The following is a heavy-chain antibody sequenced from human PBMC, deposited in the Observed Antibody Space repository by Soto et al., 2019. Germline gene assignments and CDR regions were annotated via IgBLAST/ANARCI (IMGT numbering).Heavy chain of an antibody. J-gene: IGHJ6*03. Sequence: GGSLRLSCAASGFTFSSYSMKWVRQAPGKGLEWVSYISSSSSTIYYADSVKGRFTISRDNAKNSLYLQMNSLRAEDTAVYYCARRDGSGSYYSSNYYYYYMDVWGKGTTVTVSS. CDR1: GFTFSSYS. D-gene: IGHD3-10*01. CDR3: ARRDGSGSYYSSNYYYYYMDV. V-gene: IGHV3-48*01. CDR2: ISSSSSTI.